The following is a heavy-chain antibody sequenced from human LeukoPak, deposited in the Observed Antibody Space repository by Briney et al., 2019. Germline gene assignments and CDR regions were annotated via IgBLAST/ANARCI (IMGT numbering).Heavy chain of an antibody. CDR3: ARSSSGNYPPYYFDY. CDR1: GFNFSTYW. V-gene: IGHV3-7*01. D-gene: IGHD3-10*01. Sequence: GGSLRLSCAASGFNFSTYWMSWVRQAPGKGLEWVANINQDGSEKYYVDSVKGRFTISRDNAKTSLYLHMNSLRAEDTAVYYCARSSSGNYPPYYFDYWGQGTLVTVSS. J-gene: IGHJ4*02. CDR2: INQDGSEK.